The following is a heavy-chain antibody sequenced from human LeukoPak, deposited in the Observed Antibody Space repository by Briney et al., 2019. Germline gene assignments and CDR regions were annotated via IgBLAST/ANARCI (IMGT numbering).Heavy chain of an antibody. V-gene: IGHV3-30*04. Sequence: GGSLRLSCAASGFTFSKSAIHWVRQAPGKGLEWVAVISYDGRNKYYADSVKGRFTISRDNSKNTLYLQMNSLRPEDTAAYYCAKVGIVGATTSAYFEYWGQGTLSPSPQ. CDR1: GFTFSKSA. CDR3: AKVGIVGATTSAYFEY. CDR2: ISYDGRNK. J-gene: IGHJ4*02. D-gene: IGHD1-26*01.